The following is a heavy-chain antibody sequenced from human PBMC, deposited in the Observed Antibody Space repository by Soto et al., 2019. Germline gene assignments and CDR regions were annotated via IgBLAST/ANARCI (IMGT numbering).Heavy chain of an antibody. Sequence: GESLNISCKGSGYTFTNYWIGWVRHMPGKGLEWMGIIYPGNSDTRYSPSFHGQVTISADKSVAYLQWSSLKASDTAIYYCTRHSGYDSSGHYDYWGQGTLVTVSS. J-gene: IGHJ4*02. D-gene: IGHD3-22*01. CDR1: GYTFTNYW. V-gene: IGHV5-51*01. CDR2: IYPGNSDT. CDR3: TRHSGYDSSGHYDY.